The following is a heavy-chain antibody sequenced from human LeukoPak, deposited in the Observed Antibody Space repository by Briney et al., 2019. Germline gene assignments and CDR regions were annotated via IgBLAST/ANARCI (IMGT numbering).Heavy chain of an antibody. Sequence: GSLRLSCAASGFTFSNYWMHWVRQAPGKGLVWVSRINNDGNSTSFADSVKGRFAISRDNAKSTLFLQMNSLRAEDTAVYYCARGGVHGYNFYYYMDVWGKGTTVTVSS. D-gene: IGHD2-8*01. J-gene: IGHJ6*03. CDR1: GFTFSNYW. CDR3: ARGGVHGYNFYYYMDV. V-gene: IGHV3-74*01. CDR2: INNDGNST.